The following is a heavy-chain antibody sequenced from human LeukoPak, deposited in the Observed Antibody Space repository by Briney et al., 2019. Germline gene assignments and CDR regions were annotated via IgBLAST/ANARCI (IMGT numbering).Heavy chain of an antibody. CDR1: GGTFSSYA. Sequence: SVKVSCKASGGTFSSYAISWVRQAPGQGLEWMGGIIPIFGTANYAQKFQGRVTITADESTSTAYMELSSLRSEDTAVYYCARRKLERKAGSWFDPWGQGTLVTVSS. V-gene: IGHV1-69*01. D-gene: IGHD3-3*01. J-gene: IGHJ5*02. CDR3: ARRKLERKAGSWFDP. CDR2: IIPIFGTA.